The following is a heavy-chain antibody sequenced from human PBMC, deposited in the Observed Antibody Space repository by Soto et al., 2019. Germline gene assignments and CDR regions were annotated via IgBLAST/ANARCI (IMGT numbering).Heavy chain of an antibody. J-gene: IGHJ6*02. CDR2: ISNSGHAI. Sequence: QVQLVESGGGLVKPGGSLRLSCVASGFTFSDYYMSWIRQAPGKGLERVSYISNSGHAIYYADSVKGRFTVSRDNSNYSMSLQTDSLRPHDTAIYYCARDARYASSSYGFDVWGQVATVSVSS. V-gene: IGHV3-11*01. D-gene: IGHD6-6*01. CDR3: ARDARYASSSYGFDV. CDR1: GFTFSDYY.